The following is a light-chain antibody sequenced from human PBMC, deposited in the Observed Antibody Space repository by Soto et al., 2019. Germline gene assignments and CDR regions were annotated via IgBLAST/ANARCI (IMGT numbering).Light chain of an antibody. Sequence: VLTQPPSASGTPGQRVTISCSGSSSNIGSNTVNWYQQLPGTAPNLLIFANNQRPSGVPDRFSGSKSGTSASLAISGLQSEDEADYYCAAWDDSLNGRVFGTGTKVTVL. CDR1: SSNIGSNT. J-gene: IGLJ1*01. V-gene: IGLV1-44*01. CDR2: ANN. CDR3: AAWDDSLNGRV.